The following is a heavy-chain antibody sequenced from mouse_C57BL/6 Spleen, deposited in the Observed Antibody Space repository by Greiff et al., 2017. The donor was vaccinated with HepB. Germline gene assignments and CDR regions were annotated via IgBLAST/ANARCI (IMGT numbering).Heavy chain of an antibody. CDR3: ARGLIYYYGSSPDYFDY. CDR2: ISDGGSYT. D-gene: IGHD1-1*01. J-gene: IGHJ2*01. CDR1: GFTFSSYA. V-gene: IGHV5-4*01. Sequence: EVQLVESGGGLVKPGGSLKLSCAASGFTFSSYAMSWVRQTPEKRLEWVATISDGGSYTYYPDNVKGRFTISRDNAKNNLYLQMSHLKSEDTAMYYCARGLIYYYGSSPDYFDYWGQGTTLTVSS.